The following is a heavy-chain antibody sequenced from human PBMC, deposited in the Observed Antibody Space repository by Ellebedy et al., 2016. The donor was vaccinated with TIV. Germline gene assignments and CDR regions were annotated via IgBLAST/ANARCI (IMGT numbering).Heavy chain of an antibody. J-gene: IGHJ6*02. CDR2: ISYSGDLM. D-gene: IGHD3-10*01. Sequence: GESLKISCAASGFTFSGYYMSWFRQAPGKGPEWVSYISYSGDLMYYADSVKGRFTISRDNSKNTLYLQMNSLRAEDTAVYYCTRVSQVWFGELLTRNYYYGMDVWGQGTTVTVSS. CDR3: TRVSQVWFGELLTRNYYYGMDV. CDR1: GFTFSGYY. V-gene: IGHV3-11*04.